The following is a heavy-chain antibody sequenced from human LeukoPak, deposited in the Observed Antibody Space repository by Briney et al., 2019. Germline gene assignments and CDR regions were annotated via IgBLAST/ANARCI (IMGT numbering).Heavy chain of an antibody. CDR3: ARGGSGYDWFDP. Sequence: SETLSLTCTVSGGSISSSSYYWGWIRQPPGKGLEWIGSIYYSGSTYYNPSLKSRVTILVDTSKKQFSLKLSSVTAADTAVYYCARGGSGYDWFDPWGQGTLVTVFS. CDR1: GGSISSSSYY. V-gene: IGHV4-39*07. D-gene: IGHD5-12*01. J-gene: IGHJ5*02. CDR2: IYYSGST.